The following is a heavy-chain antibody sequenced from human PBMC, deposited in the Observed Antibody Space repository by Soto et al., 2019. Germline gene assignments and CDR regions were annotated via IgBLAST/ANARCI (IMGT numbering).Heavy chain of an antibody. V-gene: IGHV4-59*04. CDR1: GGAIGGYY. J-gene: IGHJ6*02. Sequence: SETLSLTCSLSGGAIGGYYWSWIRQPPGKALEWIGYVSYSGSTDYHPSLKSRVSISIDTSKNQFSLKLSSVTAAATAVYYCAAPGRFLVDYGMDVWGQGTTVTVSS. D-gene: IGHD3-3*01. CDR2: VSYSGST. CDR3: AAPGRFLVDYGMDV.